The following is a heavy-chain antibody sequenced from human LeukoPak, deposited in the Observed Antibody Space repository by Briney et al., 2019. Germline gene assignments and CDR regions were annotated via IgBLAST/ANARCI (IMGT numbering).Heavy chain of an antibody. D-gene: IGHD4-11*01. CDR1: GGSISGYY. J-gene: IGHJ4*02. CDR2: IYYSGST. Sequence: PSETLSLTCTVSGGSISGYYWSWIRQPPGKGPEWIGYIYYSGSTNYNPSLKSRVTISVDTSKNQFSLKMNSVTAADTAVYYCARADYTGYYFDFWGQGTLVTVSS. V-gene: IGHV4-59*08. CDR3: ARADYTGYYFDF.